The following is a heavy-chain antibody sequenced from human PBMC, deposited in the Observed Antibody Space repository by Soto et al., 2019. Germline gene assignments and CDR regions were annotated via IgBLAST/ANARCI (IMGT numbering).Heavy chain of an antibody. J-gene: IGHJ5*02. Sequence: EVQLVESGGGLVKPGGSLRLSCAASGFTFSSYSMNWVRQAPGKGLEWVSSISSSSSYIYYADSVKGRFTISRDNAKNSLYLQMNSLRAEDTAVYCCAREYYDSSGYYPRGWFDPWGQGTLVTVSS. CDR1: GFTFSSYS. CDR3: AREYYDSSGYYPRGWFDP. D-gene: IGHD3-22*01. V-gene: IGHV3-21*01. CDR2: ISSSSSYI.